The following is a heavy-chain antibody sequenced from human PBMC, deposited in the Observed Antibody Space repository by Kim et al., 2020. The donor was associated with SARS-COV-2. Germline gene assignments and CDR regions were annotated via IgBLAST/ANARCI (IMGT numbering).Heavy chain of an antibody. D-gene: IGHD6-13*01. CDR2: FDPEDGET. V-gene: IGHV1-24*01. CDR1: GYTLTELS. Sequence: ASVKVSCKVSGYTLTELSMHWVRQAPGKGLEWMGGFDPEDGETIYAQKFQGRVTMTEDTSTDTAYMELSSLRSEDTAVYYCATDLRSKVAAAGSHYNYMDVWGKGTTVTVSS. J-gene: IGHJ6*03. CDR3: ATDLRSKVAAAGSHYNYMDV.